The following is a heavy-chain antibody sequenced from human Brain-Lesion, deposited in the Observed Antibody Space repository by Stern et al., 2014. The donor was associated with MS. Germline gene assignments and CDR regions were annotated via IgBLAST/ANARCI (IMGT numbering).Heavy chain of an antibody. CDR3: ARGRVVPGFQYYATDV. D-gene: IGHD2-2*01. CDR2: IFTGGSP. J-gene: IGHJ6*02. CDR1: GGSISSGGYY. V-gene: IGHV4-61*02. Sequence: VQLVESGPGLVKPSQTLSLSCTVSGGSISSGGYYWSWIRQPAGKGLEWIGRIFTGGSPSSTPSLKSRVTISIATSKNQFSLRLTSMTAADTAVYYCARGRVVPGFQYYATDVWGQGTTVIVSS.